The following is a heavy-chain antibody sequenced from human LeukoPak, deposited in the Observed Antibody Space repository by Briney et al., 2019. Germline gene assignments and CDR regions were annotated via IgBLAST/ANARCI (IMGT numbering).Heavy chain of an antibody. CDR3: ARDQSSSSDWYFDL. CDR2: IKQDGSEK. V-gene: IGHV3-7*01. CDR1: GFTFSSYW. J-gene: IGHJ2*01. Sequence: GGSLRLSCAASGFTFSSYWMSWVRQAPGKGLEWVANIKQDGSEKYYVDSVRGRFTISRDDAKNSLYLQMNSLRAEDTAVYYCARDQSSSSDWYFDLWGRGTLVTVSS. D-gene: IGHD6-6*01.